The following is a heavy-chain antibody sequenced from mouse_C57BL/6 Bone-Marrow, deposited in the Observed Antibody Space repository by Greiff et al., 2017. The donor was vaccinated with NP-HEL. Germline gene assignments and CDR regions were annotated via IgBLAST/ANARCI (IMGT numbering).Heavy chain of an antibody. CDR3: TTYDYDDFDY. D-gene: IGHD2-4*01. Sequence: VQLQQSGAELVRPGASVKLSCTASGFNIKDDYMHWVKQRPEQGLEWIEWIDPENGDTEYASKFQGKATITADTSSNTAYLQLSSLTSEDTAVYYCTTYDYDDFDYWGQGTTLTVSS. CDR1: GFNIKDDY. V-gene: IGHV14-4*01. CDR2: IDPENGDT. J-gene: IGHJ2*01.